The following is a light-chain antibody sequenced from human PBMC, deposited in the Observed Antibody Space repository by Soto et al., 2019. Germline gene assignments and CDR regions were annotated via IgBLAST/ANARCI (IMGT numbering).Light chain of an antibody. CDR2: EDN. V-gene: IGLV6-57*02. CDR1: SGSIASNY. J-gene: IGLJ3*02. Sequence: NFMLTQPHSVSESPGKTVTISCTGSSGSIASNYVQWFQQRPGSAPTTVIYEDNRRPSGVSDRFSGSIDSSSNSAFLTISGLKTADEADYYCQSYDSTNFWVFGEGTKVTV. CDR3: QSYDSTNFWV.